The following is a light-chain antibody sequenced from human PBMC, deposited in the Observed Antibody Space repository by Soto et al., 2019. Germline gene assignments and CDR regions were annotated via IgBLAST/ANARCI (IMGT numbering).Light chain of an antibody. V-gene: IGKV1-9*01. CDR1: QGISSY. J-gene: IGKJ5*01. CDR2: AAS. CDR3: QQLSGYPIT. Sequence: IHLTQSPSSLSASVGDRVTITCRASQGISSYLAWYQQKSGKAPKLLIYAASTLQSGVPARFSGSGSGTDVALTISSLQPEDAATYYCQQLSGYPITFGQGTRLEIK.